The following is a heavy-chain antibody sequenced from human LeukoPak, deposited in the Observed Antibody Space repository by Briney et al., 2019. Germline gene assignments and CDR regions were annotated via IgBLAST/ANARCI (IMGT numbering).Heavy chain of an antibody. D-gene: IGHD2-2*01. Sequence: GGSLRLSCAASGFTFSSYGMHWVRQAPGKGLEWVAVISYDGGTKYYADSVKGRFTISRDHSKNTLYLQMNSLRAEDTAAYYCAKGSPSCWYSLDFWGQGTLVTVSS. J-gene: IGHJ4*02. CDR1: GFTFSSYG. CDR2: ISYDGGTK. CDR3: AKGSPSCWYSLDF. V-gene: IGHV3-30*18.